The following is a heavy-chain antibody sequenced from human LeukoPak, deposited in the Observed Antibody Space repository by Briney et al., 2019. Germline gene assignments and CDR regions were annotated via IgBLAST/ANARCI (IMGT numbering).Heavy chain of an antibody. CDR2: ISSSSSYI. D-gene: IGHD6-19*01. Sequence: GGSLRLSCAASGFTFSSYSMNWVRQAPEKGLEWVSSISSSSSYIYYADSVKGRFTISRDNAKKSLYLQMNSLRAEDTAVYYCARANSGWYDYWGQGTLVTVSS. CDR1: GFTFSSYS. J-gene: IGHJ4*02. CDR3: ARANSGWYDY. V-gene: IGHV3-21*01.